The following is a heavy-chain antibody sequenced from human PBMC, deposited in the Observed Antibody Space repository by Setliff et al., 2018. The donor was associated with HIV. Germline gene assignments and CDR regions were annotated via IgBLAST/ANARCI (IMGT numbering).Heavy chain of an antibody. CDR2: INQSGIS. Sequence: SETLSLTCADYGGSFSDHYWTWIRQPPGKGLEWIGEINQSGISNFNPSLKSRVTMPIDTPKNQFSLKLSSVTAADTAVYFCARGGGFWSGQLDYWGQGMLVTVS. V-gene: IGHV4-34*01. CDR1: GGSFSDHY. CDR3: ARGGGFWSGQLDY. J-gene: IGHJ4*02. D-gene: IGHD3-3*01.